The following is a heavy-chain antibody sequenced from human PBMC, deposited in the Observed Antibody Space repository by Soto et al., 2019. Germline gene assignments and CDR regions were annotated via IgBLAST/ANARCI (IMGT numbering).Heavy chain of an antibody. D-gene: IGHD6-19*01. CDR3: AKGRRQQWLSTAFDY. J-gene: IGHJ4*02. CDR2: ISGSGGST. V-gene: IGHV3-23*01. Sequence: GGSLRLSCAASGFTFSSYAMSWVRQAPGKGLEWVSAISGSGGSTYYADSVKGRFTISRDNSKNTLYLQMNSLRAEDTAVYYCAKGRRQQWLSTAFDYWGQGTLVTVSS. CDR1: GFTFSSYA.